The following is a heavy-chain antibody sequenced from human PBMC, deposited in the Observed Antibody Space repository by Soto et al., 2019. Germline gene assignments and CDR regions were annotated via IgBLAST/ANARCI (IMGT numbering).Heavy chain of an antibody. D-gene: IGHD6-6*01. CDR2: VSAYNGER. V-gene: IGHV1-18*01. CDR1: GYTFTNYG. Sequence: ASVEVSCKASGYTFTNYGINWVRQAPGQGLEWLGWVSAYNGERRYAQRVQARVIMTTDTSTTTAYMELRSLRSDDTAVYYCSRGTSIPASGDYWGQGTLVTVSS. CDR3: SRGTSIPASGDY. J-gene: IGHJ4*01.